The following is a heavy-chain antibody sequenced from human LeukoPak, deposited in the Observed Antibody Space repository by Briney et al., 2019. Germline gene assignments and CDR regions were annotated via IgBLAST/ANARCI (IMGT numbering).Heavy chain of an antibody. V-gene: IGHV4-59*08. CDR1: GGSISSSY. D-gene: IGHD3-3*01. CDR2: IYYSGST. J-gene: IGHJ4*02. Sequence: SETLSLTCTVSGGSISSSYWSWIRQPPGRGREGMGYIYYSGSTNYNPSLKSRVTISVDTSKNQFSLKLSSVTAADTAVYYCARHGSYYDFWSGYYREYYFDYWGQGTLVTVSS. CDR3: ARHGSYYDFWSGYYREYYFDY.